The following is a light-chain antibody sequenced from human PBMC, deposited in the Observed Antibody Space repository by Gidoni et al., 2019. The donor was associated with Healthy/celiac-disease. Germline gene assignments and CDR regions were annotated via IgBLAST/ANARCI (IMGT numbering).Light chain of an antibody. V-gene: IGKV3-15*01. J-gene: IGKJ2*01. CDR1: QRVSSN. Sequence: EIVMTQSPATLSVSPGERATLSCSASQRVSSNLAWYQQKPVQAPRLLIYGASTRATGIPARFSGSGSGTEFTLTISSLQSEDFAVYYCQQYNNWPYTFGQGTKLEIK. CDR2: GAS. CDR3: QQYNNWPYT.